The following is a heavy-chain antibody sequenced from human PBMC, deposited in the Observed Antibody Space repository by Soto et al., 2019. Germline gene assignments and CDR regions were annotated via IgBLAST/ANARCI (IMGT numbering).Heavy chain of an antibody. CDR2: IKDDGSER. Sequence: VGSVRLSCAVSGFSFGSYWMSWVRQAPGKGLEWLASIKDDGSERYYLDSVKGRFTISRDNAKDSLSLQMNSLRGEDTAFYYCARDVGPVTIFGEALSGYFDFWGQGTLVTVSS. D-gene: IGHD3-3*01. CDR3: ARDVGPVTIFGEALSGYFDF. V-gene: IGHV3-7*03. CDR1: GFSFGSYW. J-gene: IGHJ4*02.